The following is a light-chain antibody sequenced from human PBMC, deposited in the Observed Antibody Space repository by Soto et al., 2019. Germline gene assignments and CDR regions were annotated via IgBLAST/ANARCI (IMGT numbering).Light chain of an antibody. CDR3: QRYDRPPWT. CDR2: SAS. CDR1: HDIHTY. Sequence: DIQMTQSPSSLSASVGDRLTITCRASHDIHTYLAWFQQKPGEVPKVLLYSASTLKSGVPSRFSGSGSGTDFPLTINGLQPEDVATYYCQRYDRPPWTFGQGTKVEIK. J-gene: IGKJ1*01. V-gene: IGKV1-27*01.